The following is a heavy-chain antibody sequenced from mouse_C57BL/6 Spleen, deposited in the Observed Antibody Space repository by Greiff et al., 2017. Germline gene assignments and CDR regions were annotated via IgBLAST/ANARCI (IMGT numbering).Heavy chain of an antibody. CDR2: ISYDGSN. D-gene: IGHD3-2*02. J-gene: IGHJ3*01. CDR1: GYSITSGYY. CDR3: AREGDSSD. Sequence: ESGPGLVKPSQSLSLTCSVTGYSITSGYYWNWIRQFPGNKLEWMGYISYDGSNNYNPSLKNRISITRDTSKNQFFLKLNSVTTEDTATYYCAREGDSSDWGQGTLVTVSA. V-gene: IGHV3-6*01.